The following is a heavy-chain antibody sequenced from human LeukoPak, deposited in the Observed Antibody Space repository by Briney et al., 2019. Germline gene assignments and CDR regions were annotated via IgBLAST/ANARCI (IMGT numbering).Heavy chain of an antibody. CDR1: GYTFTGYY. V-gene: IGHV1-2*02. J-gene: IGHJ5*02. CDR3: AREETGTFNWFDP. D-gene: IGHD1-7*01. Sequence: ASVKVSCKASGYTFTGYYMHWVRRAPGQGLEWMGWINPNSGGTNYAQKFQGRVTMTRDTSISTAYMELSRLRSDDTAVYYCAREETGTFNWFDPWGQGTLVTVSS. CDR2: INPNSGGT.